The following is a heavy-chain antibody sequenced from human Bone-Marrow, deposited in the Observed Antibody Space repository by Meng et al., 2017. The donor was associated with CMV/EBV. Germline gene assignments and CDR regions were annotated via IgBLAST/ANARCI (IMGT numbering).Heavy chain of an antibody. Sequence: GESLKISCAASGFTFSSYAMHWVRQAPGKGLEWVAVISYDGSNKYYADSVKGRFTISRDNSKNTLYLQMNSLRAEDTAVYYCAKVPARFRERYFDREQKADYWGQGTLVTVSS. V-gene: IGHV3-30*04. J-gene: IGHJ4*02. D-gene: IGHD3-9*01. CDR1: GFTFSSYA. CDR3: AKVPARFRERYFDREQKADY. CDR2: ISYDGSNK.